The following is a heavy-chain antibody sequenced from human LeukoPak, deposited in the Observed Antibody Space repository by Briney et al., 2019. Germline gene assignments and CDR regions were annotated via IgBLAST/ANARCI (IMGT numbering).Heavy chain of an antibody. J-gene: IGHJ4*02. CDR2: IDYSGSA. D-gene: IGHD3-3*01. CDR1: GGSISSYY. Sequence: SETLSLTCIVSGGSISSYYWSWIRQSPGKGLEWIGYIDYSGSAYYNPSLKSRVTISVDTAKSQFSLKLSSVTAADTAVYYCARDAWNGNSPLDSWGPGTLVTVSS. V-gene: IGHV4-59*12. CDR3: ARDAWNGNSPLDS.